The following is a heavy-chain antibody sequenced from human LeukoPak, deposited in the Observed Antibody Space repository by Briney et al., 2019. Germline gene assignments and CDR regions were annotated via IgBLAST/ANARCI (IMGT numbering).Heavy chain of an antibody. V-gene: IGHV3-30*01. CDR3: ARRSRLLQLGPFDY. CDR1: GFTFSSYT. Sequence: GRSLRLSCAASGFTFSSYTMHWVRQAPGKGLEWVAVMSYDGSDNYYADSVKGRFTISRDNSRTTLYLQMNSLRAEDTAVYYCARRSRLLQLGPFDYWAREPWSPSPQ. CDR2: MSYDGSDN. J-gene: IGHJ4*02. D-gene: IGHD5-24*01.